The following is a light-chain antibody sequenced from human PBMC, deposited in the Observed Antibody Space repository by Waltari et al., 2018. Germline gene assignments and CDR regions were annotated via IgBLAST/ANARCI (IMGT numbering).Light chain of an antibody. Sequence: EVVLTQSPATLSLSPGERATLSCRASRSVSSYLAWYQQKPGQAPRLLIYDASNRATGIPARFSGIGPVTDFTFTISSLEPEDFAVYYCQQRSNWPPITFGQGTRLEIK. CDR1: RSVSSY. V-gene: IGKV3-11*01. CDR2: DAS. J-gene: IGKJ5*01. CDR3: QQRSNWPPIT.